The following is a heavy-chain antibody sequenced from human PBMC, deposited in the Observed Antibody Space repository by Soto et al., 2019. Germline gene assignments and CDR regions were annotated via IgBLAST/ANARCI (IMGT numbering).Heavy chain of an antibody. Sequence: EVQLVESGGGLVQPGGSLRLSCAASGFTFSSYWMSWVRQAPGKGLEWVANIKQDGSEKYYVDSVKGRFTISRDNAKNSLYLQMNSLRADDTAVYYCARVKYYDSSGHYVGRYYYYYGMDVWGQGTTVTVSS. CDR1: GFTFSSYW. J-gene: IGHJ6*02. D-gene: IGHD3-22*01. V-gene: IGHV3-7*01. CDR3: ARVKYYDSSGHYVGRYYYYYGMDV. CDR2: IKQDGSEK.